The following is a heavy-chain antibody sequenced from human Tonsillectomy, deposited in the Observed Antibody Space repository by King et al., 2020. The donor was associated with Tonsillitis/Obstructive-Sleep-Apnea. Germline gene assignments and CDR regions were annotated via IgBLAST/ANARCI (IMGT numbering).Heavy chain of an antibody. Sequence: TLKESGPXLVKXTQXLXXTCTFSGFSLSXSGXGVGXXRQPPGKALEWLALIYWDDDKRYSPSLKSRLTITKDTSKNQVVLTMTNMDPVDTATYYCALAIFGVPRDWGQGTLVTVSS. J-gene: IGHJ4*02. CDR1: GFSLSXSGXG. CDR2: IYWDDDK. CDR3: ALAIFGVPRD. D-gene: IGHD3-3*01. V-gene: IGHV2-5*02.